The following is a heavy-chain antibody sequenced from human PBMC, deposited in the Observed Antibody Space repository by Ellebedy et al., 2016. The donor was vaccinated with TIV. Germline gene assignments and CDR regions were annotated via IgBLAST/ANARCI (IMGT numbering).Heavy chain of an antibody. CDR2: INHSGST. V-gene: IGHV4-34*01. J-gene: IGHJ6*02. CDR1: GGSFSGYY. Sequence: MPGGSLRLSCAVYGGSFSGYYWSWIRQPPGKGLEWIGEINHSGSTNYNPSLKSRVTISVDTSKNQFSLKLSSVTAADTAVYYCAREGVVREPYYYFYYGMDVWGQGTTVTVS. D-gene: IGHD3-10*01. CDR3: AREGVVREPYYYFYYGMDV.